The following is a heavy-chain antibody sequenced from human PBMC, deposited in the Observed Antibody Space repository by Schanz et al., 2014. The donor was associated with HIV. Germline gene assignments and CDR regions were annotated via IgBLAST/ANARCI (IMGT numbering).Heavy chain of an antibody. CDR3: AKGLQKFDWRSPFDN. CDR2: INTRTGDT. V-gene: IGHV1-2*02. CDR1: GYTFSDYY. D-gene: IGHD3-9*01. J-gene: IGHJ4*02. Sequence: QVQLVQSGAEVKMPGASVKVSCKSSGYTFSDYYMHWLRQAPGQGLEWMGWINTRTGDTIYAERLQGRVTLTRDTSINTAYMTLSRLGSDDTAVYFCAKGLQKFDWRSPFDNWGQGTLLTVSS.